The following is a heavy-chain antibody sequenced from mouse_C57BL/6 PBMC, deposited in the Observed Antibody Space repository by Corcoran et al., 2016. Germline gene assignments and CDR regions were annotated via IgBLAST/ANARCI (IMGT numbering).Heavy chain of an antibody. J-gene: IGHJ3*01. Sequence: QIQLVQSGPELKKPGETVKISCKASGYTFTTYGMSWVKQAPGKGLKWMGWINTYSGVPTYADDFKGRFAFSLETSASTAYLQINNLKNEDTATYFCAIKGVAYWGQGTLVTVSA. D-gene: IGHD1-3*01. CDR1: GYTFTTYG. V-gene: IGHV9-3*01. CDR2: INTYSGVP. CDR3: AIKGVAY.